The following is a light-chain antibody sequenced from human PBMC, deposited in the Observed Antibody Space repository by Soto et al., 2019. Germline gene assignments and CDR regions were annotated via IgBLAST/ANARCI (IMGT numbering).Light chain of an antibody. V-gene: IGLV2-11*01. CDR1: SSDVGAYKY. Sequence: QSALTQPPSVSGSPGQSVTISCSGTSSDVGAYKYVSWYQQHPGKAPKVVIYNVNQRPSGVPDRFSGSKSGNTASLTISGLQAEDEADYHCSSSDGMYNLWVFGGGTKLTVL. J-gene: IGLJ3*02. CDR2: NVN. CDR3: SSSDGMYNLWV.